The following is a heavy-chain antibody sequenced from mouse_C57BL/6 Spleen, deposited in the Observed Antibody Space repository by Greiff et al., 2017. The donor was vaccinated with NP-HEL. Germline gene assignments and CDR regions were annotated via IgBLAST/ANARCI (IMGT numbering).Heavy chain of an antibody. V-gene: IGHV14-1*01. Sequence: EVQLQQSGAELVRPGASVKLSCTASGFNIKDYYMHWVKQRPEQGLEWIGRIDPEDGDTEYAPKFQGKATMTADTSSNTAYLQLSSLTSEDTAVYYCTCYYYGSSYFDYWGQGTTLTVSS. CDR3: TCYYYGSSYFDY. CDR2: IDPEDGDT. CDR1: GFNIKDYY. D-gene: IGHD1-1*01. J-gene: IGHJ2*01.